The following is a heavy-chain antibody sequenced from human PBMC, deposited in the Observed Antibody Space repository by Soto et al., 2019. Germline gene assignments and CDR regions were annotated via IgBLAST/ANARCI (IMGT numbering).Heavy chain of an antibody. V-gene: IGHV3-33*01. J-gene: IGHJ4*02. CDR1: GFTFSSYG. Sequence: QVQLVESGGGVVQPGRSLRLSCAASGFTFSSYGMHWVRQAPGKGLEWVAVIWYDGSNKYYADSVKGRFTISRDNSKNTVYLQMNSLRAEDTAVYCCAGDLESSVDYWGQGTLVTVSS. CDR2: IWYDGSNK. CDR3: AGDLESSVDY.